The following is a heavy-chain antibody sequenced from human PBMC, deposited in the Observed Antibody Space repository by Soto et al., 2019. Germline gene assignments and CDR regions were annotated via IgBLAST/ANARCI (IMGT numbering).Heavy chain of an antibody. D-gene: IGHD3-10*01. J-gene: IGHJ6*02. V-gene: IGHV3-15*01. CDR3: TAAGVRGVVMSGIDV. CDR1: GFTFSKAW. CDR2: IRSNADGGTV. Sequence: DVQLVESGGGLVNPGGSLRLSCRTSGFTFSKAWMRWVRQAPGKGLEWVGRIRSNADGGTVEYAATVKGTFIISRDDSTNSFYLQMHSLDTEDTGVYYCTAAGVRGVVMSGIDVWGQVTAVTVSS.